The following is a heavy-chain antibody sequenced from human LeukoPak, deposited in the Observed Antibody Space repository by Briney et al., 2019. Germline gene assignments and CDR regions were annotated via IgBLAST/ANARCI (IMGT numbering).Heavy chain of an antibody. D-gene: IGHD3-22*01. V-gene: IGHV4-39*07. CDR1: GGSISSSSYF. Sequence: PSETLSLTCTVSGGSISSSSYFWGWIRQSPGKGLEWIGSVYYSGSTHYNPSLKSRVTISIDTSKNRVSLKLNSVTAADTAVYYCASFYDSRGYYSQAYWSQGTLVTVSS. J-gene: IGHJ4*02. CDR3: ASFYDSRGYYSQAY. CDR2: VYYSGST.